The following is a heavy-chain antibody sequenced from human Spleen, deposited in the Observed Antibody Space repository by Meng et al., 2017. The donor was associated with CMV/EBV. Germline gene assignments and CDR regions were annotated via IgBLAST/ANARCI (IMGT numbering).Heavy chain of an antibody. J-gene: IGHJ4*02. CDR3: ASYCSSSSCYVLRTFDY. Sequence: GESLKISCAASGFSFSSYWMSWVRQAPGKGLEWVANIKEDGSEKYYVDSVKGRFAISRDNAKNSLYLQMNSLRAEDTAVYFCASYCSSSSCYVLRTFDYWGQGTLVTVS. CDR1: GFSFSSYW. V-gene: IGHV3-7*01. D-gene: IGHD2-2*01. CDR2: IKEDGSEK.